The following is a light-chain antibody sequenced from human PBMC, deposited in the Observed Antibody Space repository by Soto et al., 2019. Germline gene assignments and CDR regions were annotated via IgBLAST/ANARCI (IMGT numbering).Light chain of an antibody. CDR3: SSYAGSNMVV. Sequence: LTQPPSASGSPGQSVTISCTGTSSDVGGYNYVSWYQQHPGKAPKLMIYEVSKRPSGVPDRFSGSKSGNTASLTVSGLQAEDEADYYCSSYAGSNMVVFGGGTKVTVL. J-gene: IGLJ2*01. CDR1: SSDVGGYNY. CDR2: EVS. V-gene: IGLV2-8*01.